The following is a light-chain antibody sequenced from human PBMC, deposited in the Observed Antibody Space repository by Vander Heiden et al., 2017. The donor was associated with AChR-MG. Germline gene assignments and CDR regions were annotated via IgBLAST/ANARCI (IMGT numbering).Light chain of an antibody. CDR1: NLRRDY. J-gene: IGLJ2*01. V-gene: IGLV3-19*01. Sequence: SSELTQDPDVSVALGQTVRITCQGDNLRRDYGSWYQQKPGQAPGLVIYGKNNRPSGIQDRFSGSSSGNTASLTITGAQAEDEADYYCNSRDSSGNHLHVVFGGGTKLTVL. CDR2: GKN. CDR3: NSRDSSGNHLHVV.